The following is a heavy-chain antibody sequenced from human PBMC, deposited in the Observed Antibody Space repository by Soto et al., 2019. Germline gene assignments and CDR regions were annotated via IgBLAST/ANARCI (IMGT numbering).Heavy chain of an antibody. J-gene: IGHJ4*02. Sequence: PGESLKISCKGSGYSFTSYWIAWVRQMPGKGLEWMGIIYPGDSVTRYSPSFQGQVIISADKSISTAYLQWSSLKASDTAMYYCATSIAVAGNFYYFDYWGQGTLVTVSS. D-gene: IGHD6-19*01. CDR1: GYSFTSYW. V-gene: IGHV5-51*01. CDR3: ATSIAVAGNFYYFDY. CDR2: IYPGDSVT.